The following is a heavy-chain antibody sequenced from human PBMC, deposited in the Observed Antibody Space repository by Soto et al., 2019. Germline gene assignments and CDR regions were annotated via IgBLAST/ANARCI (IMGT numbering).Heavy chain of an antibody. V-gene: IGHV4-31*03. CDR1: GGSISSGGYY. Sequence: QVQLQESGPGLVKPSQTLSLTCTVSGGSISSGGYYWSWIRQHPGKGLEWIGYIYYSGSTYYNPSLKSRVTISVDPSKNQFSLNLSSVTAADTAVYYCARSGYSYGPNPLLYWGQGTLVTVSS. J-gene: IGHJ4*02. CDR2: IYYSGST. D-gene: IGHD5-18*01. CDR3: ARSGYSYGPNPLLY.